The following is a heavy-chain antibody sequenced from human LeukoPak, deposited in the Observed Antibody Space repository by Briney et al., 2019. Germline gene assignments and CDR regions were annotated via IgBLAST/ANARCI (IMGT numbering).Heavy chain of an antibody. D-gene: IGHD4-17*01. CDR3: ARDLAYGDDGL. CDR2: NSSSSSYI. V-gene: IGHV3-21*01. Sequence: GGSLRLSCAASGFTLSNYSMNWVRQAPGKGLEWVAFNSSSSSYIFYADSLKGRFTISRDNAKNSLYLQMNSLRADDTAVYYCARDLAYGDDGLWGQGTLVTVSS. J-gene: IGHJ4*02. CDR1: GFTLSNYS.